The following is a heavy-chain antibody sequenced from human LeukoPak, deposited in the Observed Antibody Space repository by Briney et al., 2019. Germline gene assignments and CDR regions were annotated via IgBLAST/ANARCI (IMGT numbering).Heavy chain of an antibody. J-gene: IGHJ4*02. Sequence: GGSLRLSCAASGFTFSSYGMSWVRQAPGKGLERVSSISGSGGSTYYTDSVKGRFTISRDNSKNTLYLQMNSLRAEDTAVYYCARAAPSPYSSGWAGYYFDYWGRGTLVTVSS. V-gene: IGHV3-23*01. D-gene: IGHD6-19*01. CDR1: GFTFSSYG. CDR3: ARAAPSPYSSGWAGYYFDY. CDR2: ISGSGGST.